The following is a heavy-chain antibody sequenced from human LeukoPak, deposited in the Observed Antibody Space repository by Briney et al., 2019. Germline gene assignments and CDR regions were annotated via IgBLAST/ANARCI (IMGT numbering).Heavy chain of an antibody. J-gene: IGHJ4*02. V-gene: IGHV3-21*01. CDR2: ITSSSSYI. Sequence: PGGSLRLSCAASGFTFSTYNMNWVRQAPGKGLEWLSSITSSSSYIYYADSVKGRFTISRDNAKNPLYLQMNSLRAEDTAVYYCARAVPLLDDFWSGYYCDYWGQGTLVTVSS. CDR1: GFTFSTYN. CDR3: ARAVPLLDDFWSGYYCDY. D-gene: IGHD3-3*01.